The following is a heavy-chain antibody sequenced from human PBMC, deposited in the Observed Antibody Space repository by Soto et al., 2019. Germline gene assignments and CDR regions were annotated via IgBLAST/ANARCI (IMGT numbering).Heavy chain of an antibody. D-gene: IGHD5-18*01. CDR2: IYHSGST. CDR1: GGSISSSNW. Sequence: SETLSLTCAVSGGSISSSNWWSWVRQPPGKGLEWIGEIYHSGSTNYNPSLKSRVTISVDKSKNQFSLKLSSVTAADTAVYYCARVPGRGYSYGELDYWGQGTLVTVSS. J-gene: IGHJ4*02. V-gene: IGHV4-4*02. CDR3: ARVPGRGYSYGELDY.